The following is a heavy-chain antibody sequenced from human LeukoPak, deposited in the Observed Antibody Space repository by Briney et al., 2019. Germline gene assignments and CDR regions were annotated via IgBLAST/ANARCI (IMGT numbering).Heavy chain of an antibody. CDR1: GFTFNNYG. V-gene: IGHV3-30*18. Sequence: GKSLRLSCAASGFTFNNYGVHWVRQAPGKGLEWVAVISYDGRNKHYPDSVKGQFTISRDISTDTLWLQMDSLRTEDTAVYYRAKGPLRGTAAAIDYWGQGTLVTVSS. CDR2: ISYDGRNK. CDR3: AKGPLRGTAAAIDY. D-gene: IGHD2-2*01. J-gene: IGHJ4*02.